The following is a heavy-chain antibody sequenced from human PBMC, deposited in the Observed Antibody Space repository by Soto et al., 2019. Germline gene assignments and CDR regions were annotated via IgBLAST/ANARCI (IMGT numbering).Heavy chain of an antibody. D-gene: IGHD3-10*01. CDR3: ARGPAVKGRRGDYFDY. J-gene: IGHJ4*02. CDR2: IIPIFGTA. Sequence: QVQLVQSGAEVKKPGSSVKVSCKASGGTFSSYAISWVRQAPGQGLEWMGGIIPIFGTANYAQKFQGRVTLPADESTSTAYMELSSLRSEDTAVYYCARGPAVKGRRGDYFDYWGQGTLVTVSS. V-gene: IGHV1-69*12. CDR1: GGTFSSYA.